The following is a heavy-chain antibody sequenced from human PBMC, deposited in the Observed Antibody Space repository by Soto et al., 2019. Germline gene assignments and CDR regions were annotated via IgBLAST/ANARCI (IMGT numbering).Heavy chain of an antibody. CDR1: GGTFSSYT. J-gene: IGHJ3*02. D-gene: IGHD6-19*01. Sequence: GASVKVSCKASGGTFSSYTISWVRQAPGQGLEWMGRIIPILGIANYAQKFQGRVTITADKSTSTAYMELSSLRSEDTAVYCCARDRSSSGWYFAFDIWGQGTMVTVSS. V-gene: IGHV1-69*04. CDR3: ARDRSSSGWYFAFDI. CDR2: IIPILGIA.